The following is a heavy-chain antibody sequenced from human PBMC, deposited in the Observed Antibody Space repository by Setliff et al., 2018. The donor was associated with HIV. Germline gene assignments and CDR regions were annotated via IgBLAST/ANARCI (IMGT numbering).Heavy chain of an antibody. J-gene: IGHJ6*02. CDR1: GGSISSGSYF. Sequence: SETLSLTCTVSGGSISSGSYFWTWIRQPAGKGLEWIGRIYTSGSTSYNPSLKSRVTISVDTSKNQFSLKLTSVTAADTAVYYCAGEDYYYYGMDVWGQGTTVTVSS. CDR2: IYTSGST. V-gene: IGHV4-61*02. CDR3: AGEDYYYYGMDV.